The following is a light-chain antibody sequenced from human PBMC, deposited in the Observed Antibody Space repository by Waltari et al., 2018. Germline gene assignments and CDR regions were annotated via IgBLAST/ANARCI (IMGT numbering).Light chain of an antibody. CDR3: STYTCTNTWV. J-gene: IGLJ3*02. Sequence: QSALTQPASVSGSPGQSITISCTGTSSDVGGYNYVSWYQQHPGKAPKVMIYDVSNRPSGVSNRFSGSKSGNTASLTISGLQAEDEADYYCSTYTCTNTWVFGGGTRLTVL. CDR2: DVS. V-gene: IGLV2-14*03. CDR1: SSDVGGYNY.